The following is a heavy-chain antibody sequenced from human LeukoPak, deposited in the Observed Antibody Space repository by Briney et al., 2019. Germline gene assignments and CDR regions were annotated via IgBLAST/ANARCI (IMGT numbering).Heavy chain of an antibody. CDR3: ARGDYYDSGTSFIDAFDI. J-gene: IGHJ3*02. CDR1: GFTFTRYW. Sequence: GGSLRLSCAAYGFTFTRYWMSWVRQAPGKGLEWVANIRQDGSEKYYVDSVKGRFTISRDNAKNSLYLQMNSLRAEDTAAYYCARGDYYDSGTSFIDAFDIWGQGTMVTVSS. CDR2: IRQDGSEK. D-gene: IGHD3-10*01. V-gene: IGHV3-7*04.